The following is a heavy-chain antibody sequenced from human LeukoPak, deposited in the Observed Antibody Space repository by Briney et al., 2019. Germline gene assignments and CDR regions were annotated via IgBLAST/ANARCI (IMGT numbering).Heavy chain of an antibody. J-gene: IGHJ4*02. CDR1: GFDFSSNW. D-gene: IGHD3-3*01. Sequence: PGGSLRLSCAVSGFDFSSNWMHWVRHAPGQGLVWVSRIKGDGISTNYADSVKGRFTISRDIAKNTLYLQMNSLRAEDTGVCYCAKDHYWSIDYWGQGTLVTVSS. V-gene: IGHV3-74*01. CDR3: AKDHYWSIDY. CDR2: IKGDGIST.